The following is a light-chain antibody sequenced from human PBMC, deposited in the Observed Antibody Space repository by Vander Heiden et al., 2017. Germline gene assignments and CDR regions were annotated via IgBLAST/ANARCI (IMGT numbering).Light chain of an antibody. CDR1: QSVSSN. CDR3: QEYNNWPGYT. Sequence: EIVMTQSPATLSVSPGERATLSCRASQSVSSNLAWYQQKPGQAPRLLMYGASTRATGTPARFSGSGSGTEFTLTISSLQSEDFAVYYCQEYNNWPGYTFGQGTKVEIK. J-gene: IGKJ2*01. V-gene: IGKV3-15*01. CDR2: GAS.